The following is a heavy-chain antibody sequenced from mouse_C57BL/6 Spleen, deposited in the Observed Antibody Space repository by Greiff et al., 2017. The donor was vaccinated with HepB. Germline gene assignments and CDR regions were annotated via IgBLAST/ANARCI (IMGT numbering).Heavy chain of an antibody. Sequence: VQLQQPGAELVKPGASVKLSCKASGYTFTSYWMQWVKQRPGQGLEWIGEIDPSDSYTNYNQKFKGKATLTVDTSSSTAYMQLSSLTSEHSAVYYCAREGYFDYWGQGTTLTVSS. CDR2: IDPSDSYT. CDR3: AREGYFDY. J-gene: IGHJ2*01. CDR1: GYTFTSYW. V-gene: IGHV1-50*01.